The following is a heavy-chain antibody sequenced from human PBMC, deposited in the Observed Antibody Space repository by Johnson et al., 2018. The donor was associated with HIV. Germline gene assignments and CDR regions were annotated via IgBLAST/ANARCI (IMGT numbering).Heavy chain of an antibody. J-gene: IGHJ3*01. D-gene: IGHD3-10*01. V-gene: IGHV3-66*01. Sequence: VQLVESGGGVVQPGGSLRLSCAASGFSVTSKYLSWVRQARGKGLEWVSLIHSAGSTSYAGSVKGRFTISRDNSKNTLYLQMNSLRVEDTAVYFCARGPEVRGVIIGFDLWGQGTMVTVSS. CDR1: GFSVTSKY. CDR2: IHSAGST. CDR3: ARGPEVRGVIIGFDL.